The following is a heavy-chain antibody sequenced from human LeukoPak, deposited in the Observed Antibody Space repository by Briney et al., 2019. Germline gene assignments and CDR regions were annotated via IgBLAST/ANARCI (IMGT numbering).Heavy chain of an antibody. D-gene: IGHD3-10*02. Sequence: SETLCLTCTVSGGSISSYYWNWIRQPPGKGLEWIGYIYYSGSSNYNPSLKSRVTISVDMSKNQFSLKLRSVTAADTAVYYCAAYVPGKGMDVWGQGTTVTVSS. CDR2: IYYSGSS. V-gene: IGHV4-59*08. CDR3: AAYVPGKGMDV. J-gene: IGHJ6*02. CDR1: GGSISSYY.